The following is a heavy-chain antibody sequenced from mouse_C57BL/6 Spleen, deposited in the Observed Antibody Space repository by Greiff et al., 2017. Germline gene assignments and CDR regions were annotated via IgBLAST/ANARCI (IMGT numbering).Heavy chain of an antibody. V-gene: IGHV1-18*01. CDR1: GYTFTDYS. Sequence: EVQLQQSGPELVKPGASVKIPCKASGYTFTDYSMDWVKQSPGKSLEWIGDINPNNGGTIYNQKFKGKATLTVDKSSSPAYMELRSLTSDDTAVDYCARAECGCDGDYEGSFAYWGQGTLVTVSA. CDR3: ARAECGCDGDYEGSFAY. D-gene: IGHD2-4*01. CDR2: INPNNGGT. J-gene: IGHJ3*01.